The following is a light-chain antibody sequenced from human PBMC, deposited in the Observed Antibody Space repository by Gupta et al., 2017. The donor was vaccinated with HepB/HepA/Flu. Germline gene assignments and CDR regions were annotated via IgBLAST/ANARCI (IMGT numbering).Light chain of an antibody. V-gene: IGKV1-33*01. CDR2: DAS. CDR3: QQYDNLPT. CDR1: QDISNY. J-gene: IGKJ5*01. Sequence: DIQMTQSPSSLSASVGDRVTITCQASQDISNYLNCYQQKPGKATKLLIYDASNLETGVPSRFSGGGSGTDFTITIISLQPDDIATYYCQQYDNLPTFGQGTRLEIK.